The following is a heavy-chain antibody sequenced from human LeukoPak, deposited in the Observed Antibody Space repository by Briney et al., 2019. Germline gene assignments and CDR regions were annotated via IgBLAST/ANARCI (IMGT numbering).Heavy chain of an antibody. CDR1: GGSISSYY. J-gene: IGHJ5*02. D-gene: IGHD3-22*01. CDR3: ARGYYDSQSGWFDP. CDR2: IYHSGST. V-gene: IGHV4-59*12. Sequence: SETLSLTCTVSGGSISSYYWSWIRQPPGKGLEWIGEIYHSGSTNYNPSLKSRVTISVDKSKNQFSLKLSSVTAADTAVYYCARGYYDSQSGWFDPWGQGTLVTVSS.